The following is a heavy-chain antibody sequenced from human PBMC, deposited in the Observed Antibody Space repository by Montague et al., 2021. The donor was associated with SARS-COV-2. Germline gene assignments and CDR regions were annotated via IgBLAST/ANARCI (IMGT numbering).Heavy chain of an antibody. Sequence: SETLSLTRTVSGGSISTYYWSWIRQPPGKGLEWIGYIYYSGSTNXXPSLKSRVTISVDTSKNQFSLKLSSVTAADTAVYYCARDGYNAHQNYWYFDLWGRGTLVTVSS. D-gene: IGHD5-24*01. CDR1: GGSISTYY. J-gene: IGHJ2*01. CDR3: ARDGYNAHQNYWYFDL. V-gene: IGHV4-59*12. CDR2: IYYSGST.